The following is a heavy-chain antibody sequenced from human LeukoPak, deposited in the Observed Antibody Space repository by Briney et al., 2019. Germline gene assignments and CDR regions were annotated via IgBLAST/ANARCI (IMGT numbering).Heavy chain of an antibody. Sequence: SETLSLTCAVYGGSFSGYYWSWIRQPPGKGLEWIGYIYYSGSTNYNPSLKSRVTISVDTSKNQFSLKLSSVTAADTAVYYCARDRGENHYYYYYMDVWGKGTTVTVSS. CDR2: IYYSGST. CDR3: ARDRGENHYYYYYMDV. D-gene: IGHD3-10*01. J-gene: IGHJ6*03. CDR1: GGSFSGYY. V-gene: IGHV4-59*01.